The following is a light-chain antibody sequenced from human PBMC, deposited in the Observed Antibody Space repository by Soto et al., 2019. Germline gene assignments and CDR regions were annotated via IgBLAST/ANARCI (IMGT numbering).Light chain of an antibody. CDR2: DVS. V-gene: IGKV3-15*01. Sequence: EIVMTQSPGTLSVSPWERATLSCRAGQGVTTNFAWYQQKSGQSPRLLIYDVSIRATGVPARFSGTGSETDFTLTISGLQSEDSAVYFCQQYNNWPFSFGQGTKVDIK. CDR1: QGVTTN. CDR3: QQYNNWPFS. J-gene: IGKJ1*01.